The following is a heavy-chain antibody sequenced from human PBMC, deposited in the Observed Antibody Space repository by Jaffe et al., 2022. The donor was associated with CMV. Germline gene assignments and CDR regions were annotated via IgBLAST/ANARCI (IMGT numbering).Heavy chain of an antibody. J-gene: IGHJ4*02. V-gene: IGHV1-3*01. CDR3: ARDGGEKYSGSYYFDY. CDR1: GYTFTSYA. D-gene: IGHD1-26*01. CDR2: INAGNGNT. Sequence: QVQLVQSGAEVKKPGASVKVSCKASGYTFTSYAMHWVRQAPGQRLEWMGWINAGNGNTKYSQKFQGRVTITRDTSASTAYMELSSLRSEDTAVYYCARDGGEKYSGSYYFDYWGQGTLVTVSS.